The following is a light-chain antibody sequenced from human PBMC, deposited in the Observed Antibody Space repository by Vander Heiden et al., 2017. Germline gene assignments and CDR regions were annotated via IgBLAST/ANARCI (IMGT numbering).Light chain of an antibody. CDR3: QQLNSLT. CDR1: QGISSY. Sequence: DIQLTQSPSFLSASVGDRVTITCRASQGISSYLAWYQQKPGKAPKLLIYAASTLKSGVQSRFSGSGSGTEFTLTSSSLQTEDFATYYCQQLNSLTFGGGTKVEIK. CDR2: AAS. J-gene: IGKJ4*01. V-gene: IGKV1-9*01.